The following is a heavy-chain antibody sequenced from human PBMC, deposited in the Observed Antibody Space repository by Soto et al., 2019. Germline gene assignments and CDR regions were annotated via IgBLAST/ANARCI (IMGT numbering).Heavy chain of an antibody. CDR2: ISGSGDST. D-gene: IGHD2-2*01. Sequence: GGSLRLSCAASGFTFSTYVLNWVRQAPGKGLEWVSAISGSGDSTYYADSVKGRFTISRDNSKNTLYLQMNSLRAEDTAIYYCAKGRVIPTADFDYWGQGTQVTVS. CDR3: AKGRVIPTADFDY. CDR1: GFTFSTYV. V-gene: IGHV3-23*01. J-gene: IGHJ4*02.